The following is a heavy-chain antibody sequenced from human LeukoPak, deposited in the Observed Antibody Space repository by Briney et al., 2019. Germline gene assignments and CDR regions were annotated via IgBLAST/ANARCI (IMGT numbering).Heavy chain of an antibody. J-gene: IGHJ5*02. CDR2: MNPNSGNT. CDR3: AREGGQKLGGRWFDP. Sequence: ATVTVSCTASGYTFTSYDINWVPQATGQGLEWMGWMNPNSGNTGYAQKFQGRVTMTRNTSISTAYMEMSSLRSEDTAVYYCAREGGQKLGGRWFDPWGQGTLVTVSS. D-gene: IGHD6-6*01. V-gene: IGHV1-8*01. CDR1: GYTFTSYD.